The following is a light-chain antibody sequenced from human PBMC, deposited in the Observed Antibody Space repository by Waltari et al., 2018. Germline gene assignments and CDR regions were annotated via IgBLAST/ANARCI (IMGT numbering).Light chain of an antibody. V-gene: IGKV3-15*01. CDR2: AAS. J-gene: IGKJ5*01. CDR1: QSINSN. Sequence: EILMTQSPGTLSVSPGERVTLSCRAGQSINSNLAWYQQKPGQAPRLLIFAASTRATGIPARFSASGSGSGTEFTLTISSLQSDDFAVYYCQQYNNWPITFGQGTRLDIK. CDR3: QQYNNWPIT.